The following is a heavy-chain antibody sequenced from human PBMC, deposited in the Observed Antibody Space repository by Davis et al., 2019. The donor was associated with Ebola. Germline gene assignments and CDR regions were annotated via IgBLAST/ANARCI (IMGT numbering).Heavy chain of an antibody. CDR2: IYYSGST. J-gene: IGHJ4*02. D-gene: IGHD4-11*01. CDR3: ARTPQYSSYGAYFDS. V-gene: IGHV4-39*07. CDR1: GGSVSSGTYY. Sequence: SETLSLTCTVSGGSVSSGTYYWSWIRQPPGKGLVWIGRIYYSGSTYYNPSLKSRVTISVDTSKNQFSLKLSSVTAADTAMYYCARTPQYSSYGAYFDSWGQGTLVTVSS.